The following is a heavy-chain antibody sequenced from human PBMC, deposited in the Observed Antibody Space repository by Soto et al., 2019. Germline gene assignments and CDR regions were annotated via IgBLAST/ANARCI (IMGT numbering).Heavy chain of an antibody. V-gene: IGHV4-30-4*02. Sequence: SETLSLTCTVSGGSISSGDYYWSWIRQPPGKGLEWIGYIYYSGSTYYNPSLKSRVTISVDTSKNQFSLKLSSVTAADTAVYYCARVDATGGSGSYYHYYYGMDVWGQGTTVTVSS. CDR2: IYYSGST. D-gene: IGHD3-10*01. J-gene: IGHJ6*02. CDR1: GGSISSGDYY. CDR3: ARVDATGGSGSYYHYYYGMDV.